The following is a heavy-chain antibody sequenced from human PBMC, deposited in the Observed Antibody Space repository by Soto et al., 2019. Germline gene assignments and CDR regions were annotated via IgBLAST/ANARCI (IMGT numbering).Heavy chain of an antibody. CDR2: ISDDGSKK. CDR3: ARSVAGTHVWDY. Sequence: QVQLVESGGGGVQPGRSLRLSCAASGFTFSSYAMHCVRQAPGKGLEWVAVISDDGSKKYYADYVKGRFTISRDNSKNTLYLQMKSLRAEDTAVYYCARSVAGTHVWDYWGQGTLVTVSS. V-gene: IGHV3-30-3*01. D-gene: IGHD6-19*01. CDR1: GFTFSSYA. J-gene: IGHJ4*02.